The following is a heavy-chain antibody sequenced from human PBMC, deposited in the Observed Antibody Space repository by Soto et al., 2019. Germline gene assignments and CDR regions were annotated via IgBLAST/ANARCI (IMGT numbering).Heavy chain of an antibody. J-gene: IGHJ5*02. V-gene: IGHV3-9*01. D-gene: IGHD3-3*01. CDR2: INWNSGSG. Sequence: PGGSLRLSCAAFGFTFEEYAIHWIRQTTGKGLGWVAGINWNSGSGGYADSVKGRFTIYRENANNPLYLQMDSLRTEDTALYYCAKGRGALGVVSNCFDPWGQGTLVTASS. CDR1: GFTFEEYA. CDR3: AKGRGALGVVSNCFDP.